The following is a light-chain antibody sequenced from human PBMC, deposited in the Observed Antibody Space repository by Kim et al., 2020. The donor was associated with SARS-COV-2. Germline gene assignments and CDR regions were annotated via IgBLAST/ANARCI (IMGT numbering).Light chain of an antibody. CDR1: KLGDKY. Sequence: VSPGQTASITCSGDKLGDKYACWYQQKPGQSPVLVIYQDSKRPSGIPERFSGSNSGNTATLTISGTQAMDEADYYCQAWDSSTLYVFGTGTKVTVL. J-gene: IGLJ1*01. CDR3: QAWDSSTLYV. V-gene: IGLV3-1*01. CDR2: QDS.